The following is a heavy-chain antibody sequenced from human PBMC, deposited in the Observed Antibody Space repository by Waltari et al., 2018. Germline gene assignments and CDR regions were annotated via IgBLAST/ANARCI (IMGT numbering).Heavy chain of an antibody. D-gene: IGHD3-10*01. CDR3: ARGEGVRGVIFDY. CDR1: GFTVSSNY. CDR2: FYTGGST. V-gene: IGHV3-53*01. J-gene: IGHJ4*02. Sequence: EVQLVESGGGLIQPGGSLRLSCAASGFTVSSNYMSWVRQAPGKGLELVSVFYTGGSTYYAGAVKGRVPISRDNSKNTLYLQMNSLRAEDTAVYYCARGEGVRGVIFDYWGQGTLVTVSS.